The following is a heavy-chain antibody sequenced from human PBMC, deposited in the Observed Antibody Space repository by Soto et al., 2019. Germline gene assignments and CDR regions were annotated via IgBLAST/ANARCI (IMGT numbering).Heavy chain of an antibody. CDR2: ISYDGSNK. CDR1: GFTFSSYA. Sequence: PGGSLRLSCAASGFTFSSYAMHWVRQAPGKGLEWVAVISYDGSNKYYADSVKGRFTISRDNSKNTLYLQMNSLRAEDTAVYYCAREASPLSYYYDSSDPPVSFDIWGQGTMVTVSS. CDR3: AREASPLSYYYDSSDPPVSFDI. D-gene: IGHD3-22*01. J-gene: IGHJ3*02. V-gene: IGHV3-30-3*01.